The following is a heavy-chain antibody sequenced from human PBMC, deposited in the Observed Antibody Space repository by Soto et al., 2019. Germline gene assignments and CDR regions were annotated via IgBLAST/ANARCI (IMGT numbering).Heavy chain of an antibody. D-gene: IGHD3-3*01. J-gene: IGHJ6*02. Sequence: QVQLVESGGGVVQPGRSLRLSCAASGFTFSSYGMHWVRQAPGKGLEWVGVISYDGSNKYYADSVKGRFTISRDNSKNTLYLQMNSLRAEDTAVYYCAKSTSLEWLFPAHYYYYGMDVWGQGTTVTVSS. CDR3: AKSTSLEWLFPAHYYYYGMDV. V-gene: IGHV3-30*18. CDR1: GFTFSSYG. CDR2: ISYDGSNK.